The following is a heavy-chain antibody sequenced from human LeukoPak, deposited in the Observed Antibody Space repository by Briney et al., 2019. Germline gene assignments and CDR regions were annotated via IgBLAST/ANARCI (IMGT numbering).Heavy chain of an antibody. Sequence: GGSLRLSCAASGFSFSSYWMHWVRQAPGKGLVWVSRIKSDGKTNYADSVKGHFTISRDNAKNTVSLQMNSLRAEDTGVYYCARAPSEIGGYYPEYFRHWGQGTLVTVSS. V-gene: IGHV3-74*01. D-gene: IGHD3-22*01. CDR3: ARAPSEIGGYYPEYFRH. CDR2: IKSDGKT. J-gene: IGHJ1*01. CDR1: GFSFSSYW.